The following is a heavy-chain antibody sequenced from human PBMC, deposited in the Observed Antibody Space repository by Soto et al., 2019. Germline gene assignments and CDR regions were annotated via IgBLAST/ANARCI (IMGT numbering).Heavy chain of an antibody. D-gene: IGHD5-12*01. J-gene: IGHJ4*02. CDR3: ARGGYSGYVIY. CDR2: IKEDGGEK. Sequence: EGSLRLSCVASGFTFSTYWMTWVRQAPGKGLQWVANIKEDGGEKYYVDSVRGRFTISRDNAKNSLYLQMNSLRAEVTAVYYCARGGYSGYVIYWGQGTLVTVSS. V-gene: IGHV3-7*03. CDR1: GFTFSTYW.